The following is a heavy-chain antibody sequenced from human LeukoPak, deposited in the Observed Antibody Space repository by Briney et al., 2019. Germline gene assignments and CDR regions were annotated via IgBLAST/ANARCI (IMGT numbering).Heavy chain of an antibody. CDR1: GCTFTGYY. Sequence: ASVKVSCKASGCTFTGYYMHWVRQAPGQGLEWMGWINPNSGGTNYAQKFQGRVTMTRDTAISTAYMELGGLRSDDTAVYYCARAGPPDYYYYYMDVWGKGTTVTVSS. J-gene: IGHJ6*03. CDR3: ARAGPPDYYYYYMDV. V-gene: IGHV1-2*02. CDR2: INPNSGGT.